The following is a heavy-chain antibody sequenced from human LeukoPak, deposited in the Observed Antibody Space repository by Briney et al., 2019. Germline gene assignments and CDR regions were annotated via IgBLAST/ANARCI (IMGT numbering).Heavy chain of an antibody. V-gene: IGHV3-33*01. J-gene: IGHJ6*02. CDR1: GFTFSSYG. Sequence: GGSLRLSCAASGFTFSSYGMHWVRQAPGGGLEWVAVIWYDGSNKYYADSVKGRFTISRDNSKNTLYLQMNSLRAEDTAVYYCARDLAPKDSYYYYGMDVWGQGTTVTVSS. CDR2: IWYDGSNK. CDR3: ARDLAPKDSYYYYGMDV.